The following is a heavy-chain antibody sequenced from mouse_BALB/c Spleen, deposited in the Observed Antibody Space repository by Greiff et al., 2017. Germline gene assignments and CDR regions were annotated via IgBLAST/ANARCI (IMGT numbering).Heavy chain of an antibody. J-gene: IGHJ2*01. V-gene: IGHV1-4*01. D-gene: IGHD2-10*02. Sequence: VKLMESGAELARPGASVKMSCKASGYTFTSYTMHWVKQRPGQGLEWIGYINPSSGYTNYNQKFKDKATLTADKSSSTAYMQLSSLTSEDSAVYYCASGYGNYFDYWGQGTTLTVSS. CDR1: GYTFTSYT. CDR3: ASGYGNYFDY. CDR2: INPSSGYT.